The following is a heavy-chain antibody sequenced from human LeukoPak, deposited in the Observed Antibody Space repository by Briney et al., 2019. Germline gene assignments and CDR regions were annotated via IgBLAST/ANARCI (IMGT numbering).Heavy chain of an antibody. Sequence: SETLSLTCAVSGGSISSGGYSWSWIRQPPGKGLEWIGYIYHSGSTYYNPSLKSRVTISVDRSKTQFSLKLSSVTAADTAVYYCARGRGTMVRGAHNWFDPWGQGALVTVSS. D-gene: IGHD3-10*01. CDR1: GGSISSGGYS. CDR3: ARGRGTMVRGAHNWFDP. V-gene: IGHV4-30-2*01. CDR2: IYHSGST. J-gene: IGHJ5*02.